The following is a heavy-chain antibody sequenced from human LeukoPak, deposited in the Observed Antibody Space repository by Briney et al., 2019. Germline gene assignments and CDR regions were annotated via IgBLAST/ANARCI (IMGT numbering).Heavy chain of an antibody. CDR3: AREGVGLFRSSGWSANDAFDI. CDR2: INPNSGGT. Sequence: AASVKVSCKASGYTFTGYYMHWVRQAPGQGLEWMGWINPNSGGTNYAQKFQGWVTMTRDTSISTAYMELSRPRSDDTAVYYCAREGVGLFRSSGWSANDAFDIWGQGTMVTVSS. CDR1: GYTFTGYY. J-gene: IGHJ3*02. V-gene: IGHV1-2*04. D-gene: IGHD6-19*01.